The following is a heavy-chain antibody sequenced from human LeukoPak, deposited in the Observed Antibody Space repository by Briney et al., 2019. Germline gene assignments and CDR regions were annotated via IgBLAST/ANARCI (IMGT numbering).Heavy chain of an antibody. CDR2: IYYSGST. V-gene: IGHV4-59*08. J-gene: IGHJ3*02. D-gene: IGHD3-9*01. CDR1: GGSISSYY. Sequence: SETLSLTCTVSGGSISSYYWSWIRQPPGKGLEWIGYIYYSGSTNYNPSLKSRVTISVDTSKNQFSLKLSSVTAADTAVYYCARHSQYYDILTGYYSDAFDIWGQGTMVTVSS. CDR3: ARHSQYYDILTGYYSDAFDI.